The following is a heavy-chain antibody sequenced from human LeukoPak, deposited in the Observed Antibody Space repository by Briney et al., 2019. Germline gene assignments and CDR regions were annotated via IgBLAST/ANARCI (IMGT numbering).Heavy chain of an antibody. CDR3: ARDEGDTLLRGVLYWFDP. J-gene: IGHJ5*02. V-gene: IGHV3-7*03. CDR2: IKQDGSEK. Sequence: GGSLRLSCAASGFTFSSYWMSWVRQAPGKGLEWVANIKQDGSEKYYVDSVKGRFTISRDNAKNSLYLQMNSLRADDTAVYFCARDEGDTLLRGVLYWFDPWGQGTLVTVSS. CDR1: GFTFSSYW. D-gene: IGHD3-10*01.